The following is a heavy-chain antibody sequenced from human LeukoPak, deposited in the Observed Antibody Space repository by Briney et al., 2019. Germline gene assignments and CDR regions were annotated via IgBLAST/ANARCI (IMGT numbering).Heavy chain of an antibody. V-gene: IGHV3-53*01. CDR1: GFTFSSYA. Sequence: GGSLRLSCAASGFTFSSYAMSWVRQAPGKGLEWVSVIYSGGSTYYADSVKGRFTISRDNSKNTLYLQMNSLRAEDTAVYYCARGLVGATDYWGQGTLVTVSS. D-gene: IGHD1-26*01. J-gene: IGHJ4*02. CDR2: IYSGGST. CDR3: ARGLVGATDY.